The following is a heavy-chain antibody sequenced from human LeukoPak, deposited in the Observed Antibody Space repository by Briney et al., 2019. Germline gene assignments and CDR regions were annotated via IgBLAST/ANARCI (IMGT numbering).Heavy chain of an antibody. Sequence: ASVKVSCKASGYTFTSYGISWVRQAPGQGLEWMGWINPDSGGTNYAQKFQGRVTMTRDTSISTVYMELSRLRSDDTAVYYCARVGPTAGHYYGMDVWGQGTTVTVSS. CDR3: ARVGPTAGHYYGMDV. D-gene: IGHD6-13*01. J-gene: IGHJ6*02. CDR1: GYTFTSYG. CDR2: INPDSGGT. V-gene: IGHV1-2*02.